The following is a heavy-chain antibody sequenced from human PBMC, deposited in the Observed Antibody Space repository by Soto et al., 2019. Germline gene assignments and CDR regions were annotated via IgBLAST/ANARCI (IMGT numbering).Heavy chain of an antibody. D-gene: IGHD3-3*01. CDR1: GFTFSSYW. J-gene: IGHJ4*02. CDR3: ARYYDFWSGYSDY. CDR2: IKQDGSEK. Sequence: GGSLRLSCAASGFTFSSYWMSWVRQAPGKGLEWVANIKQDGSEKYYVESVKGRFTISRDNAKNSLYLQMNRLRAEDTAVYYCARYYDFWSGYSDYWGQGTLVTVSS. V-gene: IGHV3-7*01.